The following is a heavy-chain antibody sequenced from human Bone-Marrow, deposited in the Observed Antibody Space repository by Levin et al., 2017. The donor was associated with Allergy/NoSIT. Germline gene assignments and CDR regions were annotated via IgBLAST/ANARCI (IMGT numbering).Heavy chain of an antibody. CDR1: GFTFSSYA. CDR2: ISGSGGTT. D-gene: IGHD3-3*01. Sequence: AGGSLRLSCVASGFTFSSYAMNWVRQAPGKGLESVSAISGSGGTTYYADSVKGRFTISRDKSKDTLFLQMNSLRAEDTALYYCAKDIGTDYAFWTGCDYWGQGIRVTVSS. J-gene: IGHJ4*02. V-gene: IGHV3-23*01. CDR3: AKDIGTDYAFWTGCDY.